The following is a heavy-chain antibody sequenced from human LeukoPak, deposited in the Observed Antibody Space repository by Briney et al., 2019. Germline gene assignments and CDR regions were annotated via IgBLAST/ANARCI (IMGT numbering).Heavy chain of an antibody. Sequence: GGSLRLSCAASGFTFSSYWMHWVRQAPGKGLVWVSRINSDGSSTSYADSVKGRFTISRDNAENSLYLQMNSLRDEDTAVYYCARDLNLYDSSGYYPRWGQGTLVTVSS. CDR1: GFTFSSYW. CDR2: INSDGSST. V-gene: IGHV3-74*01. J-gene: IGHJ4*02. CDR3: ARDLNLYDSSGYYPR. D-gene: IGHD3-22*01.